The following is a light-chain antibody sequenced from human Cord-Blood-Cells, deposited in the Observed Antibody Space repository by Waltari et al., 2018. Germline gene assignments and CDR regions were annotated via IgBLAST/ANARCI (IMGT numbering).Light chain of an antibody. Sequence: QSALTQPASVSGPPGQSITISCTGTSSDVGSYNLVSWYQQHPGKAPKPMIYEVSKRPSGVSNRFSGSKSGNTASLTISGLQAEDEADYYCCSYAGSRVFGGGTKLTVL. CDR2: EVS. J-gene: IGLJ3*02. V-gene: IGLV2-23*02. CDR1: SSDVGSYNL. CDR3: CSYAGSRV.